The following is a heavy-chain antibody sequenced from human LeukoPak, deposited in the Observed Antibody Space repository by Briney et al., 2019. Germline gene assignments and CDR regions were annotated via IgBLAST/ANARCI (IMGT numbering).Heavy chain of an antibody. CDR1: GYTFTSYY. D-gene: IGHD3-3*01. Sequence: ASVKVSRKASGYTFTSYYMHWVRQAPGQGLEWMGIINPSGGSTSYAQKFQGRVTMTRDMSTSTVYMELSSLRSEDTAVYYCARGPGIRFLEWPKAGYWGQGTLVTVSS. CDR3: ARGPGIRFLEWPKAGY. J-gene: IGHJ4*02. V-gene: IGHV1-46*01. CDR2: INPSGGST.